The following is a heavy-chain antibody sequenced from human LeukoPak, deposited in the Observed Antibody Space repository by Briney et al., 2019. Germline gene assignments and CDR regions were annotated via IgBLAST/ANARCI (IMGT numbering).Heavy chain of an antibody. D-gene: IGHD2-2*02. CDR1: GGSISSYY. CDR3: AREAPFCSSTSCYISAFDI. CDR2: IYTSGST. V-gene: IGHV4-4*07. J-gene: IGHJ3*02. Sequence: SETLSLTCTVSGGSISSYYRSWIRQPAGKGLEWIGRIYTSGSTNYNPSLKSRVTMSVDTSKNQFSLKLSSVTAADTAVYYCAREAPFCSSTSCYISAFDIWGQGTMVTVSS.